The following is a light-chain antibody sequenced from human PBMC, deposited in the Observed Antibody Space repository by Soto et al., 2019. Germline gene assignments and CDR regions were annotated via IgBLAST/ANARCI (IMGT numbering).Light chain of an antibody. CDR2: SYD. J-gene: IGLJ1*01. Sequence: QSVLTQPPSASGTPGQRVTISCSTSSSNLGDNTVNWYQQVPGTAPKLLIYSYDQRPSGVPDRFSGSKSGTSASLAISGLQSEDEADYYCAAWDASRDGYVFGTGTKVTVL. V-gene: IGLV1-44*01. CDR1: SSNLGDNT. CDR3: AAWDASRDGYV.